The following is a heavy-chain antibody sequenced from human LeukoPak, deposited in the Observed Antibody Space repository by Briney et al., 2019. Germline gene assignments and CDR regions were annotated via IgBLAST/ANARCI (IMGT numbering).Heavy chain of an antibody. J-gene: IGHJ5*02. Sequence: GGSLRLSCAASRFTVSSSYMSWVRHAPGKGPEWVSVIYSGGSAYYADSVKGRFTISRDNSRNMVYLQMNSLRAEDTAVYYCARAYDYGTNWYDPWGQGTLVTVSS. V-gene: IGHV3-53*01. CDR1: RFTVSSSY. CDR3: ARAYDYGTNWYDP. D-gene: IGHD4-17*01. CDR2: IYSGGSA.